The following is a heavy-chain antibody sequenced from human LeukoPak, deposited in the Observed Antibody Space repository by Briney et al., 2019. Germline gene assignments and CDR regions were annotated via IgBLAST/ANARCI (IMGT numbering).Heavy chain of an antibody. CDR1: GYTFTSYD. CDR2: MNPNSGNT. J-gene: IGHJ6*02. D-gene: IGHD3-10*01. CDR3: ASVYGSGSYYKTRKYYYYYGMDV. V-gene: IGHV1-8*01. Sequence: GASVKVSCKASGYTFTSYDINWVRQATGQGLEWMGWMNPNSGNTGYAQKFQGRVTMTRNTSISTAYMELSSLRSEDTAVYYCASVYGSGSYYKTRKYYYYYGMDVWGQGTTVTVSS.